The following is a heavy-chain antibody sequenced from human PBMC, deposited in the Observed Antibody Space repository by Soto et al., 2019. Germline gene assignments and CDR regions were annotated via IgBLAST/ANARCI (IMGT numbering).Heavy chain of an antibody. V-gene: IGHV3-23*01. CDR2: ISAGGDST. D-gene: IGHD3-22*01. CDR1: GFTFDTYG. J-gene: IGHJ4*02. Sequence: EAQLLESGGGLVQPGGTLRLSCAASGFTFDTYGMTWVRQAPGKGLEWVADISAGGDSTHYADSLKGRFTISRDNSKNTRYLQKNSRRAEDTAVYYGAKIRPDRGYATTFEYWGQGTLVTVSS. CDR3: AKIRPDRGYATTFEY.